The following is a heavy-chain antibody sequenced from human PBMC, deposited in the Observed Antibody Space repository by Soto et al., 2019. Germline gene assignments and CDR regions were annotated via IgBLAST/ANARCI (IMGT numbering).Heavy chain of an antibody. V-gene: IGHV3-48*03. CDR1: GFTFSRYE. J-gene: IGHJ4*02. CDR3: ARVYYYGSGWFDY. CDR2: ISSGASTI. D-gene: IGHD3-10*01. Sequence: GGSLRLSCAASGFTFSRYEMHWVRQAPGKGLDWVSYISSGASTIYYADSVKGRFTISRDNTENSLYLQMNSLRAEDTAVYYCARVYYYGSGWFDYWGQGTLVTVSS.